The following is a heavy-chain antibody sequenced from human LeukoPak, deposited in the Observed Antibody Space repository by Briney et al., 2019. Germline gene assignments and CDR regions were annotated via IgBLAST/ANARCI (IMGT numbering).Heavy chain of an antibody. V-gene: IGHV4-39*07. CDR1: GGSISSSSYY. CDR2: IYYSGST. Sequence: SETLSLTCTVSGGSISSSSYYWGWIRQPPGKGLEWLGSIYYSGSTYYNPSLKSRVTISVDTSKNQFSLKLSSVTAADTAVYYCARDGGAVAGFDYWGQGTLVTVSS. J-gene: IGHJ4*02. D-gene: IGHD6-19*01. CDR3: ARDGGAVAGFDY.